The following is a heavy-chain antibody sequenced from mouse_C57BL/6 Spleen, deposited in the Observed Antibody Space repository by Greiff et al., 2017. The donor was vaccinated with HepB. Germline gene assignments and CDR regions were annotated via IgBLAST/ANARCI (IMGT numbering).Heavy chain of an antibody. V-gene: IGHV5-17*01. CDR2: ISSGSSTI. D-gene: IGHD1-1*01. CDR1: GFTFSDYG. J-gene: IGHJ2*01. CDR3: ARFLHYGSSGYFDY. Sequence: EVKLMESGGGLVKPGGSLKLSCAASGFTFSDYGMHWVRQAPEKGLEWVAYISSGSSTIYYADTVKGRFTISRDNAKNTLFLQMTSLRSEDTAMYYCARFLHYGSSGYFDYWGQGTTLTVSS.